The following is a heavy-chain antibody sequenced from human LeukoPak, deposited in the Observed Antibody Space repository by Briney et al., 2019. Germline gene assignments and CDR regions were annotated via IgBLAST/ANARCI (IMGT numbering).Heavy chain of an antibody. D-gene: IGHD2-21*02. V-gene: IGHV3-21*04. CDR3: AKEGYCGGDCYREFDY. CDR2: ISSSSYI. J-gene: IGHJ4*02. CDR1: GFTFSSYS. Sequence: GGSLRLSCAASGFTFSSYSMNWVRQAPGKGLEWVSSISSSSYIYYADSVKGRFTISRDNSKNTLYLQMNSLRAEDTAVYYCAKEGYCGGDCYREFDYWGQGTLVTVSS.